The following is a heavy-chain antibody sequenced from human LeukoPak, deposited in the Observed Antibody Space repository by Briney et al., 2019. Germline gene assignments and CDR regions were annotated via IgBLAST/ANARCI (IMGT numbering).Heavy chain of an antibody. D-gene: IGHD1-26*01. CDR2: IYSGGGT. CDR3: ARDFWVHGSYYGA. CDR1: GFTVSNNY. Sequence: GGSLRLSCAASGFTVSNNYMTWVRQAPGKGPECVSVIYSGGGTYYTDSVRGRFTISRDNSDNTLFLQMNSLRPEDTAVYYCARDFWVHGSYYGAGGQGTLVTVSP. J-gene: IGHJ4*02. V-gene: IGHV3-66*02.